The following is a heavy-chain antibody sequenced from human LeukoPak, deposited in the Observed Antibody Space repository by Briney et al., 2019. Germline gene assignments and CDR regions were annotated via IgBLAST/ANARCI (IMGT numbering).Heavy chain of an antibody. CDR2: IYGSGST. CDR3: ARQDPRGVI. V-gene: IGHV4-59*01. Sequence: SETLSLTSTVSGGSISRDFWIWVRQPPGKGLEWIGYIYGSGSTNYNPSLKSRVSISGDTSKNQFSLKVNSVTAADTAVYYCARQDPRGVIWGQGTLVTVSS. D-gene: IGHD3-10*01. J-gene: IGHJ4*02. CDR1: GGSISRDF.